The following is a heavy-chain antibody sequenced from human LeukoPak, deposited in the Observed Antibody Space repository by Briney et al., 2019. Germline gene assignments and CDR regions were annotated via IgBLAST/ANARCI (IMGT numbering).Heavy chain of an antibody. CDR2: INPNSGGT. J-gene: IGHJ4*02. D-gene: IGHD3-16*01. CDR1: GYTFTGYY. CDR3: AREIAGDPALGAFDY. Sequence: GASVKVSCKASGYTFTGYYMHWVRQAPGQGLEWMGWINPNSGGTNYAQKFQGRVTMTRDTSISTAYMELSRLRSDDTAVYYCAREIAGDPALGAFDYWGQGTLVTVSS. V-gene: IGHV1-2*02.